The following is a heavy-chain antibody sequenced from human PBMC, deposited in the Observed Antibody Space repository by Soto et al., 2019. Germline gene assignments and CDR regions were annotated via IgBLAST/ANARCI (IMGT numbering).Heavy chain of an antibody. Sequence: QVQLQESGPGLVKPSETLSLTCTVSGGSISSDFWSWIRQPPGKGLEWIGYIFYTGSTNYNPSLKGLVNISVDSSKNQFSLEVRSVIAADTAVYYCASGSDFIYSYGMDVWGQGTTVTVSS. CDR1: GGSISSDF. V-gene: IGHV4-59*01. D-gene: IGHD5-12*01. CDR3: ASGSDFIYSYGMDV. J-gene: IGHJ6*02. CDR2: IFYTGST.